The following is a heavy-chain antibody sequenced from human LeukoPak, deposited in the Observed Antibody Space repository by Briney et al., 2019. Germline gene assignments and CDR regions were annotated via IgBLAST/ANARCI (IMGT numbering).Heavy chain of an antibody. CDR2: IIPILGIA. Sequence: SVKVSCKASGYTFTSYYMHWVRQAPGQGLEWMGRIIPILGIANYAQKFQGRVTITADKSTSTAYMELSSLRSEDTAVYYCARDPLYGSGSYSDYWGQGTLVTASS. V-gene: IGHV1-69*04. J-gene: IGHJ4*02. D-gene: IGHD3-10*01. CDR1: GYTFTSYY. CDR3: ARDPLYGSGSYSDY.